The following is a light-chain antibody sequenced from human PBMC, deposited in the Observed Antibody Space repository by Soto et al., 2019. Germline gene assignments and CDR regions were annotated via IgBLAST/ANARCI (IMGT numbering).Light chain of an antibody. J-gene: IGLJ3*02. Sequence: QSALTQPASVSGSPGQSITISCPGTSSDVGAYNYVSWYQQHPGKAPKLMIFEVSNRPSGVSSRFSGSKSGNTASLTISGLQTEDEADYYCSSYSTSITVRVFGGGTKVTVL. V-gene: IGLV2-14*01. CDR1: SSDVGAYNY. CDR2: EVS. CDR3: SSYSTSITVRV.